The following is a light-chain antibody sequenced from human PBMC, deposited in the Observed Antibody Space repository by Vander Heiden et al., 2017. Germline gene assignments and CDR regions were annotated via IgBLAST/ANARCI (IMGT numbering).Light chain of an antibody. Sequence: SALTQPPSSSGSPGPSVTISCPGTSSDAGGDNYVSWYQQHPGKAPRLMIYEVSKRPAGVPARFSGSKSGNTASLTVSGREAEEEADYYCSSYAGSNSLVFGGGTKLTVL. CDR1: SSDAGGDNY. J-gene: IGLJ3*02. CDR3: SSYAGSNSLV. CDR2: EVS. V-gene: IGLV2-8*01.